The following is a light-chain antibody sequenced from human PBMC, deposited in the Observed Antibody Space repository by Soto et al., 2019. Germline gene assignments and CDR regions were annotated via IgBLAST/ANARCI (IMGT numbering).Light chain of an antibody. CDR1: QGISSY. V-gene: IGKV1-9*01. Sequence: DLQLTQSPSFLSASVGDRVTITCRASQGISSYLAWYQQKPGKAPKLMIYAASTLQSGVPSRFSGSGSGTEFTPTISSLQPEECATYYCQQLNSYPLTFGQGTKVEIK. CDR2: AAS. CDR3: QQLNSYPLT. J-gene: IGKJ1*01.